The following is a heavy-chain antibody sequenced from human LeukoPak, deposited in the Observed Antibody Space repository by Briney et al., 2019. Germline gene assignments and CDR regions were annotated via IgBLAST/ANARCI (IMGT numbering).Heavy chain of an antibody. D-gene: IGHD3-16*02. Sequence: GGSLRLSCEASGFTFSSYWMSWVRQAPGKGLEWVANIKQDGSEKKYLDSVKGRFTISRDNAKNSLYLQLNSLRAEDTAVYYCARDYAWDSYGLVLDSWGQGALVTVSS. CDR1: GFTFSSYW. J-gene: IGHJ4*02. CDR2: IKQDGSEK. CDR3: ARDYAWDSYGLVLDS. V-gene: IGHV3-7*03.